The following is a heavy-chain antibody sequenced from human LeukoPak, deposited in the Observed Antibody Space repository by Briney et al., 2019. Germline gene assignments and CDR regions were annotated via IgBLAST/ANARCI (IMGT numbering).Heavy chain of an antibody. Sequence: GGSLRLSCAASGFTFSSYEMNWVRQAPGKGLEWVSYISSSGSTIYYADSVKDRFTISRDNAKNSLYLQMNSLRAEDTAVYYCARSYYDFWSGYSRFDYWGQGTLVTVSS. CDR3: ARSYYDFWSGYSRFDY. CDR1: GFTFSSYE. V-gene: IGHV3-48*03. J-gene: IGHJ4*02. D-gene: IGHD3-3*01. CDR2: ISSSGSTI.